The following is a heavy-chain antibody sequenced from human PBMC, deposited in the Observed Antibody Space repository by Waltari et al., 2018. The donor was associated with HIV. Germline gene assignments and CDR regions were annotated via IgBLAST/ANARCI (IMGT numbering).Heavy chain of an antibody. V-gene: IGHV3-33*01. Sequence: GVVQPGRSLRLSCAASGFSMSTYGMHWVRQAPGKGLEWVALIGFDGRNEYYSDSVKGRLIISRDNSKSTLYLQMNSLRVEDTAVYFCARDQDYMGRLSYFDLWGRGTLVTVSS. J-gene: IGHJ2*01. CDR2: IGFDGRNE. CDR3: ARDQDYMGRLSYFDL. CDR1: GFSMSTYG. D-gene: IGHD4-4*01.